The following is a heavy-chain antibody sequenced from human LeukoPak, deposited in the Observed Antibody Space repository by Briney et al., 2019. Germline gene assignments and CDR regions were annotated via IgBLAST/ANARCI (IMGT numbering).Heavy chain of an antibody. CDR1: GFTFDDYA. CDR3: AKDFLQYCGGDCYPA. V-gene: IGHV3-9*01. Sequence: GGSLRLSCAASGFTFDDYAMHWVRQAPGKGLEWVSGISWNSGSIGYADSVKGRFTISRDNAKNSLYLRMNSLRAEDTALYYCAKDFLQYCGGDCYPAWGQGTLVTVSS. D-gene: IGHD2-21*02. J-gene: IGHJ5*02. CDR2: ISWNSGSI.